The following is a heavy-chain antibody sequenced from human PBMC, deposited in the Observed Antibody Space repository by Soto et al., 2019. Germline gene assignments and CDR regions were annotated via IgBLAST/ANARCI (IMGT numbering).Heavy chain of an antibody. CDR3: ARGQFQRYDSGSYPSNYYGMDV. D-gene: IGHD3-10*01. V-gene: IGHV1-8*01. CDR2: MNPNSGNT. Sequence: ASVKVSCKASGYPFTSYDINWVRQATGQGLEWMGWMNPNSGNTGYAQKFQGRVAMTRNTSISTAYMELSSLRSEDTAVYYCARGQFQRYDSGSYPSNYYGMDVWGQGTTVTVSS. CDR1: GYPFTSYD. J-gene: IGHJ6*02.